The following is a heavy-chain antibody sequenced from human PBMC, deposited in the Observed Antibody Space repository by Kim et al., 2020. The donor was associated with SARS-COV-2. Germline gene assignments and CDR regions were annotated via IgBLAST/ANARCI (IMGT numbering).Heavy chain of an antibody. CDR3: TREPCSGGSCFGMDV. J-gene: IGHJ6*02. Sequence: DPVKGRFTSSRDSSKNTVYLQMSSLRAEDTAVYYCTREPCSGGSCFGMDVWGQGTTVTVSS. D-gene: IGHD2-15*01. V-gene: IGHV3-30*07.